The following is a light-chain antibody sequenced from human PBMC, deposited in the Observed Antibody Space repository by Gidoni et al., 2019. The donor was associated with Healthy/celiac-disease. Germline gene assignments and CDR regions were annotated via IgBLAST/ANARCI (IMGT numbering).Light chain of an antibody. CDR3: QQYYSTPPT. V-gene: IGKV4-1*01. Sequence: DIVMTQSPDSLAVSLGERATINCKSSQIVLYSSNNKNYLAWYKQKPGQPPKLLIYWASTRESGVPDRFIVSGSGTDFTLTISSLQAEDVAFYYCQQYYSTPPTFGQGTKVEIK. CDR1: QIVLYSSNNKNY. CDR2: WAS. J-gene: IGKJ1*01.